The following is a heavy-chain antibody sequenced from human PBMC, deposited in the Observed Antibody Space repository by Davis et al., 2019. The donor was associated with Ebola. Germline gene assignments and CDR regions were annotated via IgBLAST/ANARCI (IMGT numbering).Heavy chain of an antibody. CDR1: GGSISSYY. CDR3: ARETYSSSLDY. D-gene: IGHD6-13*01. Sequence: MPSETLSLTCTVSGGSISSYYWSWIRQPPGKGLEWIGYIYYSGSTNCNPSLKSRVTISVDTSKNQFSLKLSSVTAADTAVYYCARETYSSSLDYWGQGTLVTVSS. V-gene: IGHV4-59*01. CDR2: IYYSGST. J-gene: IGHJ4*02.